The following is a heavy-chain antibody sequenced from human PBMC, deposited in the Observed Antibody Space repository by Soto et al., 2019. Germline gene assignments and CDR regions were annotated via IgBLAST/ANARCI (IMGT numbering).Heavy chain of an antibody. D-gene: IGHD2-21*02. J-gene: IGHJ4*02. V-gene: IGHV1-46*01. CDR2: ISLYHHST. CDR3: ARELYSCGGDCPYYMDY. CDR1: GYPFTDYF. Sequence: GASVKVSCKTSGYPFTDYFIHWVRQAPGQGLEWMGIISLYHHSTSYAQKFQGRLTVTADTSTTTVYMDLSSLTSEDSAVYWCARELYSCGGDCPYYMDYWGQVTLVTVSS.